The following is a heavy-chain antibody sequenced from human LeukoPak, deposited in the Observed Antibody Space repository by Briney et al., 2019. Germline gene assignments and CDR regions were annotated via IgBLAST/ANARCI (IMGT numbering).Heavy chain of an antibody. CDR1: GFTFSSSW. Sequence: GGSLRLSCVASGFTFSSSWMTWVRQAPGKGLEWVASIREDGSQKTAVDSVRGRFTISRDNAKNSVYLQMDSLRVEDTAVYYCARGPTNGQAFDYWGQGTLVSVSS. CDR2: IREDGSQK. J-gene: IGHJ4*02. V-gene: IGHV3-7*01. D-gene: IGHD2-8*01. CDR3: ARGPTNGQAFDY.